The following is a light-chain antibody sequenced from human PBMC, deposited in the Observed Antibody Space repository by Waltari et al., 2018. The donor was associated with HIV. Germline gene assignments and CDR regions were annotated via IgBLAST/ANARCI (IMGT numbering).Light chain of an antibody. CDR1: QSINTW. J-gene: IGKJ2*01. Sequence: DIQMTQSPSTLSASVGERVTITCRASQSINTWLAWYQQKPGKAPKLLIYKASSLQSGVPSRFSGSGSGTEFTLTISSLQPDDFATYYCQQFNTYSRTFGQGTKLEIK. V-gene: IGKV1-5*03. CDR3: QQFNTYSRT. CDR2: KAS.